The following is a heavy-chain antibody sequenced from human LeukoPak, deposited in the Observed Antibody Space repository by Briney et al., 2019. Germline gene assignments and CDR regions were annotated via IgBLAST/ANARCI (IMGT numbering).Heavy chain of an antibody. D-gene: IGHD6-13*01. Sequence: GGSLRLSCSASGFTFSSYAMHWVRQAPGKGLEYVSLISSNGGSTYYADSMKGRFTISRDNSKNTLYLEMSSLRVEDTAVYYCVKGLPGYGGHLDYWGQGTLVTVSS. CDR3: VKGLPGYGGHLDY. CDR2: ISSNGGST. V-gene: IGHV3-64D*06. CDR1: GFTFSSYA. J-gene: IGHJ4*02.